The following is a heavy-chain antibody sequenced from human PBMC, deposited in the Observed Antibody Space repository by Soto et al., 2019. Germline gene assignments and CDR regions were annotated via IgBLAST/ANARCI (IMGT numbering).Heavy chain of an antibody. CDR2: IIPILGIA. CDR1: GGTFSSYT. J-gene: IGHJ3*02. V-gene: IGHV1-69*08. D-gene: IGHD5-12*01. Sequence: QVQLVQSGAEVKKPGSSVKVSCKASGGTFSSYTISWVRQAPGQGLEWMGRIIPILGIANYAQKFQGRVTITADKSKSTAYMELSSLRSEDTAVYYCAREQRGEYSSYDQNNDAFDIWCQGTMVTVSS. CDR3: AREQRGEYSSYDQNNDAFDI.